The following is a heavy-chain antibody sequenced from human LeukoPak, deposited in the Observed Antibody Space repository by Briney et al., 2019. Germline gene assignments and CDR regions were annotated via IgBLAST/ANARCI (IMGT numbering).Heavy chain of an antibody. CDR2: ISSSSSYI. J-gene: IGHJ4*02. Sequence: GGSLRLSCAASGFTFSSYSMNWVRQAPGKGLEWVSSISSSSSYIYYADSVKGRFTISRDNAKNSLYLQMNSLRAEDTAVYYCARAEVVLAAAGNFDYWGQGTLVTVSS. CDR1: GFTFSSYS. CDR3: ARAEVVLAAAGNFDY. D-gene: IGHD6-13*01. V-gene: IGHV3-21*01.